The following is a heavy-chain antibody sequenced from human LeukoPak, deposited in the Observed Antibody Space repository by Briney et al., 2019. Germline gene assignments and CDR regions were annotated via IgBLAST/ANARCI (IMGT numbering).Heavy chain of an antibody. J-gene: IGHJ4*02. CDR3: ASRNY. CDR2: INHSGST. Sequence: SEILSLTCAVYGGSFSGYYWSWIRQPPGKGLEWIGEINHSGSTNYNPSLKSRVTISVDTSKNQFSLKLSSVTAADTAVYYCASRNYWGQGTLVTVSS. V-gene: IGHV4-34*01. CDR1: GGSFSGYY.